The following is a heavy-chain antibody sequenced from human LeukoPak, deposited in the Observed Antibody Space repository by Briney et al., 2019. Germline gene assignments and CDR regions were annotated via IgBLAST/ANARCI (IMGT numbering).Heavy chain of an antibody. V-gene: IGHV3-20*04. D-gene: IGHD2-21*01. J-gene: IGHJ6*03. Sequence: PGGSLRLSCAASGFTFDDYGMSWVRQAPGKGLEWVSGINWNGGSTGYADSVKGRFTISGDNAKDSLYLQMNSLRAEDTALYYCARDPCGGDCLYYYYYMDVWGKGTTVTVSS. CDR3: ARDPCGGDCLYYYYYMDV. CDR1: GFTFDDYG. CDR2: INWNGGST.